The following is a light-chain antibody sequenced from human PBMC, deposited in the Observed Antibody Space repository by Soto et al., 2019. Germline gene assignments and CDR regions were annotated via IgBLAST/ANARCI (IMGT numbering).Light chain of an antibody. V-gene: IGLV2-14*01. CDR1: SSDVAFYNH. CDR3: CSFASTHTYV. J-gene: IGLJ1*01. CDR2: EVN. Sequence: QSVLTQPASVSGSPGQSITISCTGTSSDVAFYNHVSWYQQHPGKAPKLLIYEVNNRPSGVSHRFSGSKSGNTASLTISGLQAEDEADYYCCSFASTHTYVFGTGTKV.